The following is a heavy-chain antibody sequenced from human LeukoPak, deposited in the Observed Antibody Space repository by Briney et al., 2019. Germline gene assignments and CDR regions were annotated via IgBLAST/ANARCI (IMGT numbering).Heavy chain of an antibody. Sequence: GSLRLSYAASGFTFSSYAMIWVRQAPGKGLEWVSGTNDSGGSTYYADSVKGRFTISRDNSKNTLYLQMNSLRAEDTAVYYCAKMSSSWTYYYGMDVWGQGTTVTVSS. CDR3: AKMSSSWTYYYGMDV. D-gene: IGHD6-13*01. J-gene: IGHJ6*02. CDR2: TNDSGGST. CDR1: GFTFSSYA. V-gene: IGHV3-23*01.